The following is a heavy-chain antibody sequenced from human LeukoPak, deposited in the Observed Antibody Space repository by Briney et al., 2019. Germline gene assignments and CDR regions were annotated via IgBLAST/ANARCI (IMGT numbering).Heavy chain of an antibody. D-gene: IGHD2-2*01. V-gene: IGHV3-30*02. CDR1: GFTLSQYG. CDR2: IRYDASDK. J-gene: IGHJ4*02. CDR3: VKDRASTNCFDY. Sequence: GGSLRLSCAAPGFTLSQYGMHWVRQAPGKGLEWVAFIRYDASDKYYPDSVKGRFTIYRDNSKNTLDLQMNSLRHEDTAVYYCVKDRASTNCFDYWGQGTLVTVSS.